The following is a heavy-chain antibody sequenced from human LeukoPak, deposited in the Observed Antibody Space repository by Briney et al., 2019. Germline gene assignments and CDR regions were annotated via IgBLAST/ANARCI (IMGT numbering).Heavy chain of an antibody. CDR3: ARDEEGFGELVGMDV. J-gene: IGHJ6*02. CDR1: GFTVSSNY. V-gene: IGHV3-66*01. D-gene: IGHD3-10*01. Sequence: PGGSLRLSCAASGFTVSSNYMSWVRQAPGKGLEWVSVIYSGGSTYYADSVKGRFTIPRDNSKNTLYLQMNSLRAEDTAVYYCARDEEGFGELVGMDVWGQGTTVTVSS. CDR2: IYSGGST.